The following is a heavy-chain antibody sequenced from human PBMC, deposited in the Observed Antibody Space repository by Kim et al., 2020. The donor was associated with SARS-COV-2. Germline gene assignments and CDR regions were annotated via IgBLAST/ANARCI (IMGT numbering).Heavy chain of an antibody. CDR2: IKSKTDGGTT. CDR1: GFTFSNAW. J-gene: IGHJ6*02. CDR3: ASPAMPSSSWYSSTYYYGMDV. D-gene: IGHD6-13*01. Sequence: GGSLRLSCAASGFTFSNAWMSWVRQAPGKGLEWVGRIKSKTDGGTTDYAAPVKGRFTISRDDSKNTLYLQMNSLKTEDTAVYYCASPAMPSSSWYSSTYYYGMDVWGQGTTVTVSS. V-gene: IGHV3-15*01.